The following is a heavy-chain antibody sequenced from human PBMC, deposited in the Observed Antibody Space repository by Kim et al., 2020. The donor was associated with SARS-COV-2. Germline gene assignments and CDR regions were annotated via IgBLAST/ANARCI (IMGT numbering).Heavy chain of an antibody. J-gene: IGHJ3*02. V-gene: IGHV3-11*05. CDR1: GFTFSDYY. Sequence: GGSLRLSCAASGFTFSDYYMSWIRQAPGKGLEWVSYISSSSSYTNYADSVKGRFTISRDNAKNSLYLQMNSLRAEDTAVYYCARESIAAADPDAFDIWGQGTMVTVSS. CDR2: ISSSSSYT. D-gene: IGHD6-13*01. CDR3: ARESIAAADPDAFDI.